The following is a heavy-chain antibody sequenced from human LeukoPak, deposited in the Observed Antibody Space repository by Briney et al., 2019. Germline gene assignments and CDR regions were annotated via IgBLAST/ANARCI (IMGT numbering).Heavy chain of an antibody. CDR1: GFTVSSNY. CDR2: IYHSGST. Sequence: PGGSLRLSCAASGFTVSSNYMSWVRQAPGKGLEWIGYIYHSGSTYYNPSLKSRVTISVDRSKNQFSLKLSSVTAADTAVYYCARAGIAAAGTGTEFDYWGQGTLVTVSS. D-gene: IGHD6-13*01. CDR3: ARAGIAAAGTGTEFDY. J-gene: IGHJ4*02. V-gene: IGHV4-59*02.